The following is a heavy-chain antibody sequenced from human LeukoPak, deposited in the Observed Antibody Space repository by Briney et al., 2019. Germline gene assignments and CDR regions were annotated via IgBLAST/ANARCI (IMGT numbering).Heavy chain of an antibody. CDR3: ARGLDNYFFDS. CDR2: IYYSGIT. Sequence: SETLSLTCSVSDGSFSNHYWTWIRQPPGKGLEWIGYIYYSGITSYNPSLKSRVTISVDTSKNQFSLKLSSVTAADTALYFCARGLDNYFFDSWGQGTLVTVSS. D-gene: IGHD5-24*01. V-gene: IGHV4-59*11. J-gene: IGHJ4*02. CDR1: DGSFSNHY.